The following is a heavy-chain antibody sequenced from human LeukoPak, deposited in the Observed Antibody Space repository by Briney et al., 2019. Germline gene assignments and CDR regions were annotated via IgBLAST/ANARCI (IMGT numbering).Heavy chain of an antibody. CDR3: ANIIAAAGTGGDY. CDR2: ISCDGSNK. D-gene: IGHD6-13*01. J-gene: IGHJ4*02. V-gene: IGHV3-30-3*01. Sequence: PGGSLRLSCAAPGLTFSSYAMHWVRQAPGKVLERVAVISCDGSNKYYADSVKARFTISRDNSKNTLYLQMNSLRAEDTAVYYCANIIAAAGTGGDYWGQGTLVTVSS. CDR1: GLTFSSYA.